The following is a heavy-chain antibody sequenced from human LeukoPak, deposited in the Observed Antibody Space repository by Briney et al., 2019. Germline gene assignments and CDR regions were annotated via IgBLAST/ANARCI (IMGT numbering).Heavy chain of an antibody. CDR1: GYTFTSYG. Sequence: ASVKVSCKASGYTFTSYGISWVRQAPGQGLEWMGWISAYNGNTNYAQKLQGRVTMTTDTSTSTPSMELRGLRSDETAVYYCGRAKEGKSGRNFDYWGQGTLVTVSS. CDR3: GRAKEGKSGRNFDY. J-gene: IGHJ4*02. D-gene: IGHD1-1*01. CDR2: ISAYNGNT. V-gene: IGHV1-18*01.